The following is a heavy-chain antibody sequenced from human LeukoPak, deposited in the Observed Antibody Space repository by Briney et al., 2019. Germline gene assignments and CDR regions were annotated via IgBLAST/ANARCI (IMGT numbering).Heavy chain of an antibody. Sequence: GGSLRLSCAASGFTVSSYSMSWVRQAPGKGLEWVSVIYSSGSTYYADSVKGRFTISRDNSKNTVDLQMNSLRAEDTAVYYCAKVPITLWFGEFWGQGTLVTVSS. CDR3: AKVPITLWFGEF. CDR2: IYSSGST. J-gene: IGHJ4*02. D-gene: IGHD3-10*01. CDR1: GFTVSSYS. V-gene: IGHV3-53*01.